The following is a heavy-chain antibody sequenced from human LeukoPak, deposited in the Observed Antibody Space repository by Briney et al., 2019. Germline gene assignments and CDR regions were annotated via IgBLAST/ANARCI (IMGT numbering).Heavy chain of an antibody. CDR2: IRYDGSNK. Sequence: GGSLRLSCAASGFTFSSYGMHWVRQAPGKGLEWVAFIRYDGSNKYYADSVKGRFTISRDNSKNTLHLQMNSLRAEDTAVYYRAKDEDGVITMVREEGYMDVWGKGTTVTISS. D-gene: IGHD3-10*01. V-gene: IGHV3-30*02. J-gene: IGHJ6*03. CDR3: AKDEDGVITMVREEGYMDV. CDR1: GFTFSSYG.